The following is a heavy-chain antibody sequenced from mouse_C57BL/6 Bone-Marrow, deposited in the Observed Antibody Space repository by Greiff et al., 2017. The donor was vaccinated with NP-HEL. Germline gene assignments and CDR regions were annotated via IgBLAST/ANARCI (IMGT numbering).Heavy chain of an antibody. Sequence: EVMLVESGGGLVQPGGSLKLSCAASGFTFSDYYMYWVRQTPEKRLEWVAYISNGGGSTYYPDTVKGRFTISRDNAKNTLYLQMSRLKSEDTAMYYCARLYGYGYWYFDVWGTGTTVTVSS. V-gene: IGHV5-12*01. CDR1: GFTFSDYY. CDR3: ARLYGYGYWYFDV. J-gene: IGHJ1*03. CDR2: ISNGGGST. D-gene: IGHD2-2*01.